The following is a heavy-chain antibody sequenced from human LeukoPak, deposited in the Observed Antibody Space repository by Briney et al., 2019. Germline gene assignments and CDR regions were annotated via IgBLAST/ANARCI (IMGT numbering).Heavy chain of an antibody. CDR1: GGSFSGYY. J-gene: IGHJ4*02. Sequence: PSETLSLTCAVYGGSFSGYYWSWIRQPPGKGLEWIGEINHSGSTNYNPSLKSRVTISVDTSKNQFSLKLSSVTAADTAVYYCARGYCSTTSCYPGDYWGQGTLVTVSS. V-gene: IGHV4-34*01. D-gene: IGHD2-2*01. CDR2: INHSGST. CDR3: ARGYCSTTSCYPGDY.